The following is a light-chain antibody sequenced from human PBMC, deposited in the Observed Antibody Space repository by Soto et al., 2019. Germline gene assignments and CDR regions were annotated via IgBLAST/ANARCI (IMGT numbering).Light chain of an antibody. CDR1: QSVSSSY. V-gene: IGKV3-20*01. Sequence: EIVLTHSPGTLSLSPGERATLSCRASQSVSSSYLAWYQQKPGQAPRLLIYGASSRATGIPDRFSGSGSGTIFPLTISRLEPEDFTVYYCQQYGSSRTFGPGTKVDIK. CDR2: GAS. CDR3: QQYGSSRT. J-gene: IGKJ3*01.